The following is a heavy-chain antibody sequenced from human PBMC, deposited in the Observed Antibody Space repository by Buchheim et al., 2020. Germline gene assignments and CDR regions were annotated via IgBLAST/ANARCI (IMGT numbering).Heavy chain of an antibody. J-gene: IGHJ5*01. CDR3: ARDPSSSATFDS. CDR2: IYHTGST. CDR1: GGSITSSHW. D-gene: IGHD2-2*01. V-gene: IGHV4-4*02. Sequence: QVQLQESGPGLVKPSGTLSLTCAVSGGSITSSHWWTWVRQPPGKGLEWIGEIYHTGSTNYRPSLASRVTILVDRSKNQFYLTLRSVTAADTGFYYCARDPSSSATFDSWGQGTL.